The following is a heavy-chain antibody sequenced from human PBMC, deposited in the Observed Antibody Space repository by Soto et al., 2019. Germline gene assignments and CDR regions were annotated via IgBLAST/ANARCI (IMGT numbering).Heavy chain of an antibody. CDR2: IKGEADGGTT. D-gene: IGHD3-9*01. V-gene: IGHV3-15*01. CDR1: GFTFSNAW. Sequence: PGGSLRLSCAASGFTFSNAWMSWVRQAPGKGLEWVGRIKGEADGGTTDYAAPVKGRITISRDHSKDTLYLQMNSLTTDDTAVYYCTTGLGNGCDRLENWGQGTLVTVSS. CDR3: TTGLGNGCDRLEN. J-gene: IGHJ4*02.